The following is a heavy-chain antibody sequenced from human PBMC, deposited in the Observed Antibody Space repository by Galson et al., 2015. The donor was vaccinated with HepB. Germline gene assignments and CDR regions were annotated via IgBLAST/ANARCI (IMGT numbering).Heavy chain of an antibody. CDR2: INPSGGST. CDR1: GYTFTSYY. J-gene: IGHJ5*02. D-gene: IGHD6-13*01. V-gene: IGHV1-46*04. CDR3: AIGPGSSSRSVWFDP. Sequence: SVKVSCKAYGYTFTSYYMHWVRQAPGQGLEWMGLINPSGGSTSYAQKLQGRVTMTRDTSTRTVYMELSSLRSEDTAVYYCAIGPGSSSRSVWFDPWGQGTLVTVSS.